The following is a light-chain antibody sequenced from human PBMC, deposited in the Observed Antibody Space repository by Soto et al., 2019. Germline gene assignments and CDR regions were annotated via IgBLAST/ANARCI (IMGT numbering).Light chain of an antibody. CDR3: QSYDNSLSGDVV. Sequence: QAVVTQPPSVSGAPGQRVTISCTGSSSNIGAGYDVHWYQQLPGTAPRLLIYANSDRPSGVPDRFSGSKSGTSASLAITGLQAEDEADYYCQSYDNSLSGDVVFGGGNKLTVL. CDR1: SSNIGAGYD. J-gene: IGLJ2*01. V-gene: IGLV1-40*01. CDR2: ANS.